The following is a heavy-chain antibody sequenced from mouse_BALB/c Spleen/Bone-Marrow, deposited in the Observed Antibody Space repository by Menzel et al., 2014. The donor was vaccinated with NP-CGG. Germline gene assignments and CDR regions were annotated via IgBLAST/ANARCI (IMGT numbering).Heavy chain of an antibody. D-gene: IGHD2-1*01. J-gene: IGHJ2*01. CDR1: GFTFSSYG. V-gene: IGHV5-6-3*01. CDR2: INSNGGST. Sequence: EVKLMESGGGLVQPGGSLKLSCAASGFTFSSYGMSWVRQTPDKRLELVASINSNGGSTYYPDSVKGRFTISRDNAKNTLSLQMNSLKSEDTAMYYCARGNYGNYVDYFDYWGQGTTLTVSS. CDR3: ARGNYGNYVDYFDY.